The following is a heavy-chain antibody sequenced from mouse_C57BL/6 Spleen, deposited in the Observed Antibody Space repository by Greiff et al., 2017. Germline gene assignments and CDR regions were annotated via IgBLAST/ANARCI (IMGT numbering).Heavy chain of an antibody. D-gene: IGHD3-2*02. CDR1: GFTFSSYG. CDR2: ISSGGSYT. J-gene: IGHJ3*01. Sequence: VQLKQSGGDLVKPGGSLKLSCAASGFTFSSYGMSWVRQTPDKRLEWVATISSGGSYTYYPDSVKGRFTISRDNAKNTLYLQMSSLKSEDTAMYYCARPLDSSGPAWFAYWGQGTLVTVSA. CDR3: ARPLDSSGPAWFAY. V-gene: IGHV5-6*01.